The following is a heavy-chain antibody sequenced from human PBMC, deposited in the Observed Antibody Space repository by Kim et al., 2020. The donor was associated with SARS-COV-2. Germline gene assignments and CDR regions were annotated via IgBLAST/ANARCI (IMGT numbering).Heavy chain of an antibody. CDR3: AGHDYGDPPPAY. J-gene: IGHJ4*02. CDR1: GGSISSSSYY. CDR2: IYYSGST. Sequence: SETLSLTCTVSGGSISSSSYYWGWIRQPPGKGLEWIGSIYYSGSTYYNPSLKSRVTISVDTSKNQFSLKLSSVTAADTAVYYCAGHDYGDPPPAYWGQGTLVTVSS. D-gene: IGHD4-17*01. V-gene: IGHV4-39*01.